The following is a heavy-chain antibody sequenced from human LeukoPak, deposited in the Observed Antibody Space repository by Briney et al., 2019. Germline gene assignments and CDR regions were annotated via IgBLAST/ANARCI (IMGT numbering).Heavy chain of an antibody. CDR2: IWSDGSNE. Sequence: PGGSLRLSCAASGFSFSIYGMHWGRQSPGKGLEWVAVIWSDGSNENYAHSVKGRFTISRDNSKNTLYLQMNSLRAEDTAVYYCAKRGEVGTYYYFDYWGQGTLVTVSS. CDR1: GFSFSIYG. D-gene: IGHD1-26*01. CDR3: AKRGEVGTYYYFDY. V-gene: IGHV3-33*08. J-gene: IGHJ4*02.